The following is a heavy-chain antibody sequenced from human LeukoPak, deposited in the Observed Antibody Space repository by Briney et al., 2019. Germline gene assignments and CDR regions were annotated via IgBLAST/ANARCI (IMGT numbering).Heavy chain of an antibody. D-gene: IGHD6-19*01. V-gene: IGHV1-69*13. CDR2: IIPIFGTA. CDR3: ARDHEQWLSGDQYYFDY. J-gene: IGHJ4*02. CDR1: GGTFSSYA. Sequence: SVKVSCKASGGTFSSYAISWVRQAPGQGLEWMGGIIPIFGTANYAQKFQGRVTITADESTSTAYMELSSLRSEDTAVYYCARDHEQWLSGDQYYFDYWGQGTLVAVSS.